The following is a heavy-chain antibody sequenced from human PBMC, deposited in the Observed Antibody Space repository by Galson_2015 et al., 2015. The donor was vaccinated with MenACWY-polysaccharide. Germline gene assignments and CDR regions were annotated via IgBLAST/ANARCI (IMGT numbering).Heavy chain of an antibody. CDR1: EFTFSSYG. D-gene: IGHD4-17*01. CDR3: ARESGVTTIHYGLDV. Sequence: SLRLSCAASEFTFSSYGMHWVRQAPGKGLEWVAVIGKNGRNKVYPDSVRGRFTISRDNSRNTLYLQMNSLRAEDTAVYYCARESGVTTIHYGLDVWGQGTTVTVSS. V-gene: IGHV3-33*08. J-gene: IGHJ6*02. CDR2: IGKNGRNK.